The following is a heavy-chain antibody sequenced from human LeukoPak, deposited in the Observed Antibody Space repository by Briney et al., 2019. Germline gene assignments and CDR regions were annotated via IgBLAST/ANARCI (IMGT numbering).Heavy chain of an antibody. CDR1: GFIFSNYA. J-gene: IGHJ4*02. CDR3: ARNYRDLDY. Sequence: GGPLRLSCAASGFIFSNYAMSWVRQAPGKGLEWVSGISFGGGSTYYADSVKGRFTISRDNSRNTLYLQMNSLRVEDTAIYYCARNYRDLDYWGQGTLVTVSS. D-gene: IGHD4-11*01. CDR2: ISFGGGST. V-gene: IGHV3-23*01.